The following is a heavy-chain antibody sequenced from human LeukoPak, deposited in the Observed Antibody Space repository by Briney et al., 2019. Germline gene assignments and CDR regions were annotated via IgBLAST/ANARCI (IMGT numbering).Heavy chain of an antibody. Sequence: ASVKVSCKASDYTFTSYGISWVRQAPGQGLEWMGGIIPIFGTANYAQKFQGRVTITADKSTSTAYMELSSLRSEDTAVYYCARLQPGYSCGLIDYWGQGTLVTVSS. CDR2: IIPIFGTA. V-gene: IGHV1-69*06. CDR3: ARLQPGYSCGLIDY. J-gene: IGHJ4*02. CDR1: DYTFTSYG. D-gene: IGHD5-18*01.